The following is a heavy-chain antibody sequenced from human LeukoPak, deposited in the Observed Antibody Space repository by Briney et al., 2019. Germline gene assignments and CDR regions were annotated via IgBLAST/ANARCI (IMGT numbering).Heavy chain of an antibody. CDR2: VSAHGTPT. Sequence: GGSLRLSCEASGFTFTNFAMSWVRQTPGRGLEWLSVVSAHGTPTYYADSVKGRFTVSRDNSITTLYLQMNSLRTEDTAVYYCAKERETWLQLDPYFDLWGQGTLVTVSS. D-gene: IGHD5-24*01. CDR1: GFTFTNFA. CDR3: AKERETWLQLDPYFDL. V-gene: IGHV3-23*01. J-gene: IGHJ4*02.